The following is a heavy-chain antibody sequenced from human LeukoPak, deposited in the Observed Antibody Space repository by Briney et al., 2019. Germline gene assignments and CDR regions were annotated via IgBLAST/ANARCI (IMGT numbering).Heavy chain of an antibody. CDR1: GGSISSYY. D-gene: IGHD3-22*01. Sequence: SETLSLTCTVSGGSISSYYWSWIRQPAGKGLEWIGRIYTSGSTNYNPSLKSRVTMSVDTSKNQFSLKLSPVTAADTAVYYCARPYNPYDSSGYYYWGQGTLVTVSS. J-gene: IGHJ4*02. V-gene: IGHV4-4*07. CDR3: ARPYNPYDSSGYYY. CDR2: IYTSGST.